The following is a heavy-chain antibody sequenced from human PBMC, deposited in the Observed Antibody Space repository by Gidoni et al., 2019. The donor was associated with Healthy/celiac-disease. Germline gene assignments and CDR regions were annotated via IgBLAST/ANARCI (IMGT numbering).Heavy chain of an antibody. CDR3: ARTLTVNGYYYMDV. CDR2: IDWDDDK. D-gene: IGHD2-8*02. V-gene: IGHV2-70*01. J-gene: IGHJ6*03. Sequence: QVTLRESGPALVKPTKTLTLTCTFFGFSLSTSGMCVSWIRQPPGKALEWLALIDWDDDKYYSTSLKTRLTISKDTSKNQVVLTMTNMDPVDTATYYCARTLTVNGYYYMDVWGKGTTVTVSS. CDR1: GFSLSTSGMC.